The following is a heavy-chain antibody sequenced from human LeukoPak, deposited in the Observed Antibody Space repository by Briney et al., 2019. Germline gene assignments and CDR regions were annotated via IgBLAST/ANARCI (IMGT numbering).Heavy chain of an antibody. D-gene: IGHD3-22*01. J-gene: IGHJ4*02. Sequence: WASVKVSCKASGYTFISYGISWMRQAPGLGLEWMGWISAYNGNTNNAQKFQGRVTVTTDASTSTAYMELRSLRSDDTAVYYCARDDRSGYYDDWGQGTLVTVSS. V-gene: IGHV1-18*01. CDR2: ISAYNGNT. CDR1: GYTFISYG. CDR3: ARDDRSGYYDD.